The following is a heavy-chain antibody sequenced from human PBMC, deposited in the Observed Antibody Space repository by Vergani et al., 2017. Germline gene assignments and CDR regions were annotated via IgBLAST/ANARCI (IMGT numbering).Heavy chain of an antibody. CDR2: IYTSGAT. CDR1: GGSFSTGGQS. Sequence: QVQLQESGPGLVKPSQTLSLTCTVSGGSFSTGGQSWTWLRQSAGKGLEWIGRIYTSGATNYNPSLRSRASMSVDASKKQFSLKLTSVTAADTAVYYCARDDGEYDKDALDVWGQGTKVTVTS. D-gene: IGHD4-17*01. J-gene: IGHJ3*01. V-gene: IGHV4-61*02. CDR3: ARDDGEYDKDALDV.